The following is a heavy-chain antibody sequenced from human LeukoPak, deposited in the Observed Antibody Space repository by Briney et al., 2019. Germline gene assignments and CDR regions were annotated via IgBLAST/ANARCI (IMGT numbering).Heavy chain of an antibody. Sequence: GGSLRLSCAASGFTFSTYWMSWVRQAPGKGLEWVANIKQDGSEKFYVDSVKGRFTISRDNAKNSLHLQMNSLRAEDTAVYYCARDPYYYESSGYFFGAFDIWGQGTMVTVSS. CDR2: IKQDGSEK. D-gene: IGHD3-22*01. J-gene: IGHJ3*02. V-gene: IGHV3-7*01. CDR3: ARDPYYYESSGYFFGAFDI. CDR1: GFTFSTYW.